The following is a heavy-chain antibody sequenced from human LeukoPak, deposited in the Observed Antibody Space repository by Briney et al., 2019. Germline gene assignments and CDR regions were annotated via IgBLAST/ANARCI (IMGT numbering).Heavy chain of an antibody. CDR3: ARVGSARHPNHYNWFDS. CDR1: SGSFSDYY. Sequence: PSETLSLTCAVYSGSFSDYYWSWLRPSPGEGLEWLGEINHSGGTTYNPSLKSRITISVDTSTNQFSLKLSSVTAADTAVYYCARVGSARHPNHYNWFDSWGQGTLVTVSS. CDR2: INHSGGT. V-gene: IGHV4-34*01. D-gene: IGHD2-2*01. J-gene: IGHJ5*01.